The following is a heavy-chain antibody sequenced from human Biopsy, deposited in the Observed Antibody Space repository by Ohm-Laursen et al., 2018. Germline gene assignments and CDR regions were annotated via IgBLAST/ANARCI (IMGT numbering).Heavy chain of an antibody. J-gene: IGHJ4*02. CDR1: GGTFSNYA. CDR2: IIAVSGLV. D-gene: IGHD3-3*01. V-gene: IGHV1-69*17. Sequence: SSVKVSCKASGGTFSNYAISWVRQAPGQGLEWMGGIIAVSGLVNYAPKFQGRVSITADKSTATAYMELSNLKSEDTAVYYCATPFQYYDSWGGYPPFDHWGQGTLVTVSS. CDR3: ATPFQYYDSWGGYPPFDH.